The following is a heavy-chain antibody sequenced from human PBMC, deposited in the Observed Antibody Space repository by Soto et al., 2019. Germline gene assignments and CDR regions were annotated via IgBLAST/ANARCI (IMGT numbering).Heavy chain of an antibody. D-gene: IGHD5-18*01. J-gene: IGHJ4*02. CDR3: ANKISRGYSYGIDY. CDR1: GFTFSSYG. CDR2: ISYDGSNK. Sequence: VGSLRLSCAASGFTFSSYGMHWVRQAPGKGLEWVAVISYDGSNKYYADSVKGRFTISRDNSKNTLYLQMNSLRAEDTAVYYCANKISRGYSYGIDYWGQGTLVTVSS. V-gene: IGHV3-30*18.